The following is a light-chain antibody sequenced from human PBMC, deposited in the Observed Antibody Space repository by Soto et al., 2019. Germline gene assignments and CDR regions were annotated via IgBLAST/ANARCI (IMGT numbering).Light chain of an antibody. CDR3: QQYNCNPLT. J-gene: IGKJ4*01. CDR1: QSVSSW. Sequence: DIQMTQSPSTLSASVGDRVTITCRASQSVSSWLAWYQQKPGKVPTLLIYKASTLESGVPSRFSGSGSGTEFTLTIRGLQPDDFATYYCQQYNCNPLTFGGGTKVEIK. CDR2: KAS. V-gene: IGKV1-5*03.